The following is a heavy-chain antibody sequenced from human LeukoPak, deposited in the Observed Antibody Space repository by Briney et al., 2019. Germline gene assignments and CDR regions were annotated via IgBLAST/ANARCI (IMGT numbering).Heavy chain of an antibody. CDR1: GFTFTNYG. J-gene: IGHJ4*02. CDR3: AKEKNSGYYYHFDY. V-gene: IGHV3-23*01. Sequence: GGSLRLSCAASGFTFTNYGMSWVRQAPGKGREWVSAVSGGGGSTYYADSVKGRFTISRDNSKNTVYLQMNSLRAEDTAVYYCAKEKNSGYYYHFDYWGQGTLVTVSS. CDR2: VSGGGGST. D-gene: IGHD3-22*01.